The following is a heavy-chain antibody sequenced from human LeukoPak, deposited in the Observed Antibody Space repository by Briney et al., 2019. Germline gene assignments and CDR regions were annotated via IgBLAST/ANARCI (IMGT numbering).Heavy chain of an antibody. J-gene: IGHJ6*02. CDR1: GFTVSSNY. V-gene: IGHV3-53*01. CDR2: IYSGGNT. D-gene: IGHD4-17*01. Sequence: GGSLRLSCAASGFTVSSNYMSWVRQAPGKGLEWVSVIYSGGNTYYADSVKGRFTISRDNSKNTLYLQMSSLRAEDTAVYYCARDRTTVTPYYYYGMDVWGQGTTVTVSS. CDR3: ARDRTTVTPYYYYGMDV.